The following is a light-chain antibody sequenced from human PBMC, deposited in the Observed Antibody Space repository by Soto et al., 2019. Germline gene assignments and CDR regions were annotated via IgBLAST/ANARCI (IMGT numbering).Light chain of an antibody. J-gene: IGKJ4*01. CDR2: GAS. CDR1: LNVRSN. CDR3: QQYNYWPLA. V-gene: IGKV3-15*01. Sequence: EITVTQSPGTLSLSLGERATLSCRASLNVRSNLAWYQQRPGQSPRLLIYGASTRATGISARFSGSGSGTDFTLTISSLQSEDFAVYFCQQYNYWPLAVGGGTKVDSK.